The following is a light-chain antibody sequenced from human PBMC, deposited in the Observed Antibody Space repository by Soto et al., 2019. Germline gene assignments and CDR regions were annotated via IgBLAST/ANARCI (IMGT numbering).Light chain of an antibody. CDR2: GAS. CDR3: QQYDIWPRT. Sequence: EIVMTQSPATLSVSPGARAPLSCRASQSVVTNLAWYRQKPGQAPRLLIFGASTRATGIPARFSGGGSGTEFTLTITSLQSEDFAVYYCQQYDIWPRTFGQGTDWRL. J-gene: IGKJ5*01. CDR1: QSVVTN. V-gene: IGKV3-15*01.